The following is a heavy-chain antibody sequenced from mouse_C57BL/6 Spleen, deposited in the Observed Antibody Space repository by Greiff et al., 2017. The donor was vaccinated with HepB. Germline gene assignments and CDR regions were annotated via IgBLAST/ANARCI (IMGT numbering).Heavy chain of an antibody. CDR2: IDPETGGT. CDR1: SYTFTDYE. CDR3: TRRQLRLRGYFDY. D-gene: IGHD3-2*02. J-gene: IGHJ2*01. Sequence: VQLQQSGAELVRPGASVTLSCKASSYTFTDYEMHWVKQTPVHGLEWIGAIDPETGGTAYNQKFKGKAILTADKSSSTAYMELRSLTSEDSAVYYCTRRQLRLRGYFDYWGQGTTLTVSS. V-gene: IGHV1-15*01.